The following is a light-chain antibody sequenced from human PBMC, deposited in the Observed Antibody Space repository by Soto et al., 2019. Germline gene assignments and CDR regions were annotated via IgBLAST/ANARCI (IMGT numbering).Light chain of an antibody. CDR2: EVT. V-gene: IGLV2-23*02. Sequence: QSVLTQPVSVSGSPGQSITISCTGTSSDLGSYDLVSWYQQHPGKAPKLMVYEVTKRPSGVSNRFSGSKSGNTASLTISGLQAEDEADYFCSSYAGSGTFYVFGCGTKVNVL. J-gene: IGLJ1*01. CDR3: SSYAGSGTFYV. CDR1: SSDLGSYDL.